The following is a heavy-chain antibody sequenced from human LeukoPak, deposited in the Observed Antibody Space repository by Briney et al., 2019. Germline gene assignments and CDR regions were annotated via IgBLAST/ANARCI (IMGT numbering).Heavy chain of an antibody. CDR3: ARGDSYDAEYYFDY. CDR1: GFTFSSYW. Sequence: GGSLRLSCAASGFTFSSYWMSWVRQAPGKGLEWVANIKQDGSEKYYVDSVKGRFTISRDNAKNSLYLQMNSLRAEDTAVYYCARGDSYDAEYYFDYWGQGTLVTVSS. CDR2: IKQDGSEK. J-gene: IGHJ4*02. D-gene: IGHD2-21*01. V-gene: IGHV3-7*01.